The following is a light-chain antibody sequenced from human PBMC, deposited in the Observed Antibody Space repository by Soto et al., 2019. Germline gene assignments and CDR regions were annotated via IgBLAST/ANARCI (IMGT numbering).Light chain of an antibody. CDR1: QSINNW. J-gene: IGKJ1*01. CDR3: QQYESFPRT. V-gene: IGKV1-5*03. Sequence: DIQMTQSPSTLSASVGDRVTITCRASQSINNWLAWYQQKPGKAPKLFIFKASTLESGVPSRFSGSGSGTEFTLSISSLQPYDFATYFCQQYESFPRTFGQGTKVEIK. CDR2: KAS.